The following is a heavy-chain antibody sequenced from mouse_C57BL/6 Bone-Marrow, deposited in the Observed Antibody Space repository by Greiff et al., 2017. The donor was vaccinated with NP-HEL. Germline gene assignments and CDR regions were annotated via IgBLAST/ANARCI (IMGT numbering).Heavy chain of an antibody. V-gene: IGHV14-4*01. Sequence: VQLKESGAELVRPGASVKLSCTASGFNIKDDYMHWVKQRPEQGLEWIGWIDPENGDTEYASKFQGKATITADTSSNTAYLQLSSLTSEDTAVYYCTSYYYGSRGDWYFDVWGTGTTVTVSS. J-gene: IGHJ1*03. CDR2: IDPENGDT. D-gene: IGHD1-1*01. CDR1: GFNIKDDY. CDR3: TSYYYGSRGDWYFDV.